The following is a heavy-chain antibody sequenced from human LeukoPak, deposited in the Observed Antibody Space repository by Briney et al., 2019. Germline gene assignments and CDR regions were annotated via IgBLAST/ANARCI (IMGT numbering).Heavy chain of an antibody. CDR1: GGSFSGYY. J-gene: IGHJ4*02. D-gene: IGHD2-21*01. CDR2: INHSGST. Sequence: SETLSLTCAVYGGSFSGYYWSWIRQPPGKGLEWVGEINHSGSTNYNPSLKSRVTISVDTSKKQFSLKLTSVTAADTAVYYCARGLSAVVVWGQGTLVTVSS. CDR3: ARGLSAVVV. V-gene: IGHV4-34*01.